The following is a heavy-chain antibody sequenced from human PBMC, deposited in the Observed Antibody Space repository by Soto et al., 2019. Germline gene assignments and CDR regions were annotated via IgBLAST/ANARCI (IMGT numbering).Heavy chain of an antibody. V-gene: IGHV1-69*01. J-gene: IGHJ6*02. CDR2: ISPIFGTA. CDR1: VGTLSRSA. Sequence: SSAASVGTLSRSAISLGRQTPGQGLECVLGISPIFGTANYAQKFQGRVTITADESTSTAYMELSSLRSEDTAVYYCARPRTPTRGYSGYFQSYYYYYGMDVWGQGTTVTVSS. CDR3: ARPRTPTRGYSGYFQSYYYYYGMDV. D-gene: IGHD5-12*01.